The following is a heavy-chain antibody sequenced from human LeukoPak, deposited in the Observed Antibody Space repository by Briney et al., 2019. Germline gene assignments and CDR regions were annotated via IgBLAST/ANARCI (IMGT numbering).Heavy chain of an antibody. J-gene: IGHJ5*02. CDR2: INHSGST. CDR1: GGSFSGYY. V-gene: IGHV4-34*01. CDR3: ARGPGLLSFGELLNWFDP. D-gene: IGHD3-10*01. Sequence: PSETLSLTCAVYGGSFSGYYWSWIRQPPGKGLEWIGEINHSGSTNYNPSLKSRVTISVDTSKNQFSLKLSSVTAADTAVYYCARGPGLLSFGELLNWFDPWGQGTLVTVSS.